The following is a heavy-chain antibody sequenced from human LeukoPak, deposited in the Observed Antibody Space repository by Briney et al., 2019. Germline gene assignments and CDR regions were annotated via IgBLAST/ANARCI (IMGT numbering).Heavy chain of an antibody. V-gene: IGHV1-18*01. Sequence: WASVKVSCKASGYTFTSYGISWVRQAPGQGLEWMGWISAYNGNTNYAQKLQGRVTMTTDTSTSTAYMELRSLRSDDTAVYYCASGSDTVRGVSNPGSYFQHWGQGTLVTVSS. J-gene: IGHJ1*01. D-gene: IGHD3-10*01. CDR3: ASGSDTVRGVSNPGSYFQH. CDR2: ISAYNGNT. CDR1: GYTFTSYG.